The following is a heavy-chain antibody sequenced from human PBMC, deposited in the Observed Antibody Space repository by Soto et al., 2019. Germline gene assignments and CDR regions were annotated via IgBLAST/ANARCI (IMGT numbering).Heavy chain of an antibody. CDR1: GFTFSNYW. CDR3: VTGGRTAGHVYQFDD. J-gene: IGHJ4*02. D-gene: IGHD3-16*01. V-gene: IGHV3-74*01. Sequence: EVQLVESGGGLVQPGGSLRLSCAASGFTFSNYWMHWVRQAPGKGLVWVSRINFDESTTTYADSVQGRFTISRDNPKNPVYLQLNSLRAEDTAIYYCVTGGRTAGHVYQFDDWGQGALVTVSS. CDR2: INFDESTT.